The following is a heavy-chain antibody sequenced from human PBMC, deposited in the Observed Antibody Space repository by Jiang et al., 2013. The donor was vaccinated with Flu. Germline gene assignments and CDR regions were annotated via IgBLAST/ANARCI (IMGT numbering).Heavy chain of an antibody. V-gene: IGHV3-30*18. J-gene: IGHJ4*02. CDR2: ISYDGSNK. Sequence: PGRSLRLSCAASGFTFSSYGMHWVRQAPGKGLEWVAVISYDGSNKYYADSVKGRFTISRDNSKNTLYLQMNSLRAEDTAVYYCAKDGGVGPYYYGSGLDYWGQGTLVTVSS. D-gene: IGHD3-10*01. CDR3: AKDGGVGPYYYGSGLDY. CDR1: GFTFSSYG.